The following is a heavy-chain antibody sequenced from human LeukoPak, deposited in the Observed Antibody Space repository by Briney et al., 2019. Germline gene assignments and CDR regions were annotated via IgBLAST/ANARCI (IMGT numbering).Heavy chain of an antibody. CDR2: IYSGGST. V-gene: IGHV3-53*01. CDR3: ARELNYYGSGSYSGYFDY. D-gene: IGHD3-10*01. J-gene: IGHJ4*02. CDR1: GFTVSSNY. Sequence: GGSLRLSCAASGFTVSSNYMSWVRQAPGKGLEWVSVIYSGGSTYYADSVKGRFTISRDNSKNTLYLQMNSLRAEDTAVYYCARELNYYGSGSYSGYFDYWGQGTLVTVSS.